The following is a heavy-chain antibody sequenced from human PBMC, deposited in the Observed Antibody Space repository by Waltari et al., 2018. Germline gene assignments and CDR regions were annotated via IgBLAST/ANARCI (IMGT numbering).Heavy chain of an antibody. J-gene: IGHJ4*02. CDR2: IWYDGSNK. V-gene: IGHV3-33*06. D-gene: IGHD6-19*01. CDR1: GFTFSSYG. CDR3: AKDLRIAVAGTGIDY. Sequence: QVQLVESGGGVVQPGRSLRLSCAASGFTFSSYGMHWVRQAPGKGLEWVAVIWYDGSNKYYADSVKGRFTISRDNSKNTLYLQMNSLRAEDTAVYYCAKDLRIAVAGTGIDYWGQGTLVTVSS.